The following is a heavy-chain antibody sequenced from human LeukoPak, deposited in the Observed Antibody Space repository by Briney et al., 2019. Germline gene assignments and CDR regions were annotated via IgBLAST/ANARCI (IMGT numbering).Heavy chain of an antibody. V-gene: IGHV3-23*01. D-gene: IGHD2-2*01. Sequence: GGSLRLSCAASGFTFSSYAMSWVRQAPGKGLEWVSAISGSGGSTYYADSVKGRFTISRDNSKNTLYLQMNSLRAKDTAVYYCAKLEDIVVVPAVGYGMDVWGQGTTVTVSS. CDR3: AKLEDIVVVPAVGYGMDV. CDR1: GFTFSSYA. J-gene: IGHJ6*02. CDR2: ISGSGGST.